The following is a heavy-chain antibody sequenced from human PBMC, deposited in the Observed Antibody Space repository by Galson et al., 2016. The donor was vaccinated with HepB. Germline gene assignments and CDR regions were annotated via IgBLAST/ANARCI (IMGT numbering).Heavy chain of an antibody. CDR2: IWSDGSNK. CDR3: ARTLPRAGAFDI. CDR1: GFTFSSCG. V-gene: IGHV3-33*07. Sequence: SLRLSCAVSGFTFSSCGMYWVRQAPGKGLEWVAGIWSDGSNKFHADSVKGRFTISRDNSKNTLWLQLNSLRAEDTALYYCARTLPRAGAFDIWGQGTMVTVSS. J-gene: IGHJ3*02.